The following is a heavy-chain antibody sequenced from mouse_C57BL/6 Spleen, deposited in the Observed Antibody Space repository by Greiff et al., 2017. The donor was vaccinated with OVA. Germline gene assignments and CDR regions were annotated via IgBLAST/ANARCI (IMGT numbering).Heavy chain of an antibody. J-gene: IGHJ3*01. CDR2: IDPETGGT. V-gene: IGHV1-15*01. D-gene: IGHD1-1*01. CDR3: TRDYYGSSPFAY. Sequence: SGAELVRPGASVTLSCKASGYTFTDYEMHWVKQTPVHGLEWIGAIDPETGGTAYNQKFKGKAILTADKSSSTAYMELRSLTSEDSAVYYCTRDYYGSSPFAYWGQGTLVTVSA. CDR1: GYTFTDYE.